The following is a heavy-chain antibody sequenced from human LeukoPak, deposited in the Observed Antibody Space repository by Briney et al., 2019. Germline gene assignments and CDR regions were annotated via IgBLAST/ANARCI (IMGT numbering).Heavy chain of an antibody. CDR3: ARQPTIFGVVDAFDI. CDR2: IYYSGST. Sequence: KPSETLSLTCTVSGGSISSSSYYWGWIRQPPGKGLEWIGSIYYSGSTYYNPSLKSRVTISVDTSKNQFSLKLSSVTAVDTAVYYCARQPTIFGVVDAFDIWGQGTMVTASS. J-gene: IGHJ3*02. CDR1: GGSISSSSYY. D-gene: IGHD3-3*01. V-gene: IGHV4-39*01.